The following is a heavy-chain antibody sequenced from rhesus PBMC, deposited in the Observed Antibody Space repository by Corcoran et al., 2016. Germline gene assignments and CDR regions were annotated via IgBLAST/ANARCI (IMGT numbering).Heavy chain of an antibody. V-gene: IGHV4-127*01. CDR2: IGGSSGSP. CDR3: ARRIWGSGWAIDY. CDR1: GYSISSGYG. Sequence: QVQLQESGPGLVKPSETLSLTCAVSGYSISSGYGWNWTRQPPGKGLEWIGCIGGSSGSPTSTPSLKSRVTVSQDPSQDQFSLKLSSVTSADTAVYYCARRIWGSGWAIDYWGQGVLVTVSS. D-gene: IGHD6-31*01. J-gene: IGHJ4*01.